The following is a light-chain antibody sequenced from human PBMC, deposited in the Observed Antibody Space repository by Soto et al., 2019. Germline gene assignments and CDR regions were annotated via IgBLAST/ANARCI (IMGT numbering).Light chain of an antibody. V-gene: IGLV2-14*01. J-gene: IGLJ2*01. CDR3: SSYTSSSTLVV. CDR1: SSDVGGYNY. Sequence: QSVLTQPASVSGSPGQSITISCTGTSSDVGGYNYVSWYQQHPGKAPKLMIYDVSNRPSWISNRFSGSKSGNTASLTISGLQADDEADYYCSSYTSSSTLVVFGGGTKLTVL. CDR2: DVS.